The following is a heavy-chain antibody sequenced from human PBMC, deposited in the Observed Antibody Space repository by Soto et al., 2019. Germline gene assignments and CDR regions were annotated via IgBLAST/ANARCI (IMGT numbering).Heavy chain of an antibody. Sequence: SVKVSCKASGGTFSSYAISWVRQAPGQGLEWMGGIIPIFGTANYAQKFQGRVTITADESTSTAYMELSSLRSEDTAVYYCARIYGSEHGAFDIWGQGTMVTVSS. J-gene: IGHJ3*02. CDR3: ARIYGSEHGAFDI. CDR2: IIPIFGTA. CDR1: GGTFSSYA. D-gene: IGHD3-10*01. V-gene: IGHV1-69*13.